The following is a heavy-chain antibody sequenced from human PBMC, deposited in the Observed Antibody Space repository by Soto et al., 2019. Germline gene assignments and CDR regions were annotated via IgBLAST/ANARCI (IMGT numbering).Heavy chain of an antibody. CDR2: ISGSGGST. J-gene: IGHJ3*02. CDR3: AKEGLLYAGALYGAFDI. V-gene: IGHV3-23*01. CDR1: GFTFSSYA. D-gene: IGHD3-3*01. Sequence: GGSLRLSCAASGFTFSSYAMSWVRQAPGKGLEWVSAISGSGGSTYYADSVKGRFTNSRDNSKNTLYLQMNSLRAEDTAVYYCAKEGLLYAGALYGAFDIWGQGTMVTVSS.